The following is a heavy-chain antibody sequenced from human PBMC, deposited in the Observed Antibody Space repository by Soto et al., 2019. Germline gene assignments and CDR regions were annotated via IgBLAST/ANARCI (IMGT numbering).Heavy chain of an antibody. CDR1: GYTFTSYY. Sequence: GASVKVSCKASGYTFTSYYMHWVRQAPGQGLEWMGIINPSGGSTSYAQKFQGRVTMTRDTSTSTVYMELSSLRSEDTAVYYCASWGPYYYDSSGYPALGSWGQGTLVTVSS. CDR2: INPSGGST. V-gene: IGHV1-46*01. J-gene: IGHJ5*01. CDR3: ASWGPYYYDSSGYPALGS. D-gene: IGHD3-22*01.